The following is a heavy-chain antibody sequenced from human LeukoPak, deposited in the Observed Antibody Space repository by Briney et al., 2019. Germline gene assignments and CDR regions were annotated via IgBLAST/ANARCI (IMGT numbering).Heavy chain of an antibody. Sequence: GASVKVSCKASGYTFTGYYMHWVRQAPGQGLEWMGWINPNSGGTNYAQKFQGRVTMSRDTSISTAYMELSRLRSDDTAVYYCARGIAAAGTHLGYWGQGTLVTVSS. CDR3: ARGIAAAGTHLGY. D-gene: IGHD6-13*01. J-gene: IGHJ4*02. CDR1: GYTFTGYY. CDR2: INPNSGGT. V-gene: IGHV1-2*02.